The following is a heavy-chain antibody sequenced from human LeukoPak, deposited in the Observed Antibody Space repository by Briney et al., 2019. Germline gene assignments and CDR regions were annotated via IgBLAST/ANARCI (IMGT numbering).Heavy chain of an antibody. CDR2: IYHSGST. Sequence: SETLSLTCSVSGGSITSTSYYWGWIRQPPGKGLEWIGSIYHSGSTYYNPSLKSRVTISVDTSKNQFSLKLSSVTAADTAVYYCARDKSSMIFDYWGQGTLVTVSS. D-gene: IGHD3-16*01. CDR1: GGSITSTSYY. J-gene: IGHJ4*02. V-gene: IGHV4-39*07. CDR3: ARDKSSMIFDY.